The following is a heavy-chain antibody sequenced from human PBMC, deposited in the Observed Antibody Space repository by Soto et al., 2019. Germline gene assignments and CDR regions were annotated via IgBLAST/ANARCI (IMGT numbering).Heavy chain of an antibody. D-gene: IGHD6-13*01. Sequence: GGSLRLSCAVSGFTFDSYPMHWVRQAPGKGLEWVAVVPYDGTKEYYAEYVKGRFTISRDNSKSTLSLQMNSLRADDTAVYYCARAEYSSSWSPYYYYYGMDVWGQGTTVTVSS. J-gene: IGHJ6*02. CDR2: VPYDGTKE. V-gene: IGHV3-30*14. CDR3: ARAEYSSSWSPYYYYYGMDV. CDR1: GFTFDSYP.